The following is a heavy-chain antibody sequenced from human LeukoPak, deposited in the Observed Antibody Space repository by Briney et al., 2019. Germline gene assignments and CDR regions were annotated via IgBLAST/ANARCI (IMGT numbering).Heavy chain of an antibody. J-gene: IGHJ2*01. CDR3: ARDPSSSTYWYFDI. CDR1: GFTFSRNW. CDR2: IKPDGSEK. Sequence: PGGSLRLSCAASGFTFSRNWMTWVRRAPGKGLEWVAIIKPDGSEKIYVDSVKGRFTISRDNAKNSVYLQMNSLRAEDTALYYCARDPSSSTYWYFDIWGRGTLVTVSS. V-gene: IGHV3-7*03. D-gene: IGHD6-13*01.